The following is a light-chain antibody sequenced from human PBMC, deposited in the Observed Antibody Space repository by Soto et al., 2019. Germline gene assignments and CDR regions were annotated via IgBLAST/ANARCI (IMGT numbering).Light chain of an antibody. J-gene: IGLJ1*01. CDR2: DVS. Sequence: QSALTQPASVSGSPGQSITISCTGTSSDIGGYNFVSWYQHHPGKAPKLLIHDVSNRPSGVTSLFSGSKSGHTASLTNTRLQGLDVGDYYCTSTAAVRTYVFRPGAKLTV. CDR1: SSDIGGYNF. V-gene: IGLV2-14*03. CDR3: TSTAAVRTYV.